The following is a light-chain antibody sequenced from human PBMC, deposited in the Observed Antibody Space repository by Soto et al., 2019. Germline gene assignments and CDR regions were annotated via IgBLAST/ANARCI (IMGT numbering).Light chain of an antibody. CDR1: QSYFDSDNGNTY. Sequence: IVMTQTPLWIAVTPSKRTSLSCRSSQSYFDSDNGNTYLDWYLQKPGQSPQLLIYMLSYRASGVTDRFSGSGSGTDFTFNISRVEAEDVGVYYCLQRTEFPITFGQGTRLEIK. CDR2: MLS. V-gene: IGKV2-40*01. CDR3: LQRTEFPIT. J-gene: IGKJ5*01.